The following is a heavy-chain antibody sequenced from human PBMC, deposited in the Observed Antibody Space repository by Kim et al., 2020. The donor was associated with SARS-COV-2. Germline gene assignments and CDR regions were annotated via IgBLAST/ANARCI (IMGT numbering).Heavy chain of an antibody. CDR1: GGPVSSSGYY. V-gene: IGHV4-31*03. CDR3: ARLRGRGPETSIPGLVFYYGVDV. D-gene: IGHD2-21*02. J-gene: IGHJ6*02. CDR2: VFVSGTT. Sequence: SETLFLTCTVSGGPVSSSGYYWYWIRQLPGKGLEWIGHVFVSGTTSYNPTLTSRVTISIDNSKGQFSLRLTSVTAADTAIYYCARLRGRGPETSIPGLVFYYGVDVWGQGTTVTVSS.